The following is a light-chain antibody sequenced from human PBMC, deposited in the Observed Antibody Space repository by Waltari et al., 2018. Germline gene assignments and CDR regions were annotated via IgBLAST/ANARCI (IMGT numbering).Light chain of an antibody. Sequence: DIVLTQSPDPLGVCLVERHALTCTLRQSVLHSSNKKNSLAWFQQKPGQPPKLIISWARTRESGLPDPFSGRRSGTDFTLTFSSLKAEHAAVYCCKEYYSSPRTFGEGPK. CDR1: QSVLHSSNKKNS. V-gene: IGKV4-1*01. CDR2: WAR. CDR3: KEYYSSPRT. J-gene: IGKJ1*01.